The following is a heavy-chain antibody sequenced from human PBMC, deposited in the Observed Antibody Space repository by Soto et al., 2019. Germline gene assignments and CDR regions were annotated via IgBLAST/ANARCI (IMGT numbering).Heavy chain of an antibody. CDR2: INPSGGST. CDR3: ASPRAVEYSSSWYLALDY. D-gene: IGHD6-13*01. J-gene: IGHJ4*02. V-gene: IGHV1-46*01. CDR1: GYTFTSYY. Sequence: GDAVKVSCKATGYTFTSYYMHWVRQAPGQGLEWMGIINPSGGSTSYAQKFQGRVTMTRDTSTSTVYMELSSLRSEDTAVYYCASPRAVEYSSSWYLALDYWGQGTLVTVSS.